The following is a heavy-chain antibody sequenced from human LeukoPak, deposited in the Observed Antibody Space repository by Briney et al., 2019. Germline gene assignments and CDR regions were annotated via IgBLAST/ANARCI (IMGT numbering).Heavy chain of an antibody. Sequence: GGSLRLSCAASGFSFSSFWMTWVRQAPGKGLEWVANINKNGGDQYYGDSVKGRFTISRDNTKNSLYLQMNSLRAEDTAMYYCTTYYDSGPSKDWGQGTLVTVSS. CDR3: TTYYDSGPSKD. CDR2: INKNGGDQ. D-gene: IGHD3-22*01. V-gene: IGHV3-7*05. J-gene: IGHJ4*02. CDR1: GFSFSSFW.